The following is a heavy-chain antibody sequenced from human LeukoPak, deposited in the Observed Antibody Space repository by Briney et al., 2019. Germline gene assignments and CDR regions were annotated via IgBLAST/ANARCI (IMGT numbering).Heavy chain of an antibody. V-gene: IGHV5-51*01. Sequence: GESLKISCKGTGYSFTNYWIGWVRQMPGKGLECMGMMSPHDSDTRYSPSFQGQVTISADKSITTACLQWSSLKASDTAIYYCARRCDSGGYRFWFDPWGQGTLVTVSS. CDR1: GYSFTNYW. D-gene: IGHD3-16*02. CDR2: MSPHDSDT. CDR3: ARRCDSGGYRFWFDP. J-gene: IGHJ5*02.